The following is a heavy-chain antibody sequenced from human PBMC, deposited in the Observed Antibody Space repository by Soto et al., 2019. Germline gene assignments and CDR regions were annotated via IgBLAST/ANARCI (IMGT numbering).Heavy chain of an antibody. D-gene: IGHD3-3*01. CDR1: GFTFTSSA. CDR2: IVVGSGNT. CDR3: AADRTYDFWSGSEARNYYGMGV. Sequence: SLKVYCKASGFTFTSSAVQWVRQARGQRLEWIGWIVVGSGNTNYAQKFQERVTITRDMSTSTAYMELSSLRSEDTAVYYCAADRTYDFWSGSEARNYYGMGVWGQGTTVTVSS. J-gene: IGHJ6*02. V-gene: IGHV1-58*01.